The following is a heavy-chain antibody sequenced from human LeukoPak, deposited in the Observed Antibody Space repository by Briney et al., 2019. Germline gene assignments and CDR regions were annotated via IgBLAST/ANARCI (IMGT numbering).Heavy chain of an antibody. J-gene: IGHJ5*02. CDR1: SGSFSSGSYY. D-gene: IGHD2-15*01. CDR2: IYYSGST. V-gene: IGHV4-61*01. Sequence: SETLSLTCTVSSGSFSSGSYYWSWIRQPPGKGLEWIGYIYYSGSTNYKPSLKSRVTISVDTSKNQFSLKLSSVTAADTAVYYCARLRPRTHIVVVVAATRRVYWFDPWGQGTLVTVSS. CDR3: ARLRPRTHIVVVVAATRRVYWFDP.